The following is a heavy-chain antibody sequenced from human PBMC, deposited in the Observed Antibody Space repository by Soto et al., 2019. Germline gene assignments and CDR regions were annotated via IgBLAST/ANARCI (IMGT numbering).Heavy chain of an antibody. D-gene: IGHD6-13*01. CDR2: IKSEADGGTI. Sequence: EVQLVESGGGLVKPGGSLRLSCAASGFTLSNAWMTWVRQAPGQGLEWVGRIKSEADGGTIDYAAAVKGRFTISRDDSKHAVFWQMHSLKVEYKAVYYCADLWRSWYGGDSCGQGTLVTVSP. V-gene: IGHV3-15*01. CDR3: ADLWRSWYGGDS. J-gene: IGHJ4*02. CDR1: GFTLSNAW.